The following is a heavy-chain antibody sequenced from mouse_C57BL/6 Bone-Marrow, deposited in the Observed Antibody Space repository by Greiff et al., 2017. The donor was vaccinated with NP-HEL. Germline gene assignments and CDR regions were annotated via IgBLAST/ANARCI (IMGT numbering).Heavy chain of an antibody. CDR2: IHPNSGST. J-gene: IGHJ1*03. D-gene: IGHD2-2*01. V-gene: IGHV1-64*01. CDR1: GYTFTSYW. CDR3: AREEGYYGYDWYFDV. Sequence: VQRVESGAELVKPGASVKLSCKASGYTFTSYWMHWVKQRPGQGLEWIGMIHPNSGSTNYNEKFKSKATLTVDKSSSTAYMQLSSLTSEDSAVYYCAREEGYYGYDWYFDVWGTGTTVTVSS.